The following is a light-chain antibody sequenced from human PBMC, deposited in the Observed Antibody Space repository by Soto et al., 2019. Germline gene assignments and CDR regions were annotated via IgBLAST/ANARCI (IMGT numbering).Light chain of an antibody. CDR3: SSYTNSGTWL. J-gene: IGLJ3*02. Sequence: QSVLTQPASVSGSPGQSITISCTGSSSDIGGYNYVSWYQQYPGKAPKLMIYEVSNRPSGVSNRFSASKSGNTASLTISGLQAEDETDYYCSSYTNSGTWLFGGGTKLTVL. CDR2: EVS. V-gene: IGLV2-14*01. CDR1: SSDIGGYNY.